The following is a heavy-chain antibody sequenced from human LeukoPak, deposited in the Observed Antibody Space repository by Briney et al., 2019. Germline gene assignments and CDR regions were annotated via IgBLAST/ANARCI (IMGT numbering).Heavy chain of an antibody. J-gene: IGHJ6*02. D-gene: IGHD3-16*01. CDR1: GFTFSGHS. Sequence: GGSLRLSCAASGFTFSGHSMTRVRQTPGKGLEWVSVIFGNGVKTYYADSLKGRFTISRDNSKSTLYLQMNSLRADDTAVYYCARVGDWSNYFGMDAWGQGTRSPSP. CDR2: IFGNGVKT. V-gene: IGHV3-23*01. CDR3: ARVGDWSNYFGMDA.